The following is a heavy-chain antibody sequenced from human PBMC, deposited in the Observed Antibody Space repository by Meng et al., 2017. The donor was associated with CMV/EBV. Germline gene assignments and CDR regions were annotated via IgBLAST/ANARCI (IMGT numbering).Heavy chain of an antibody. CDR1: GYSFTSYW. J-gene: IGHJ4*02. D-gene: IGHD2-21*01. CDR2: IYPGDSDT. Sequence: GGSLRLSCKGSGYSFTSYWIGWVRQMPGKGLEWMGIIYPGDSDTRYSPSFQGQVTISRDNSKNTLYLQMNSLRAEDTAVYYCAKPTYCGGDCYWALFDYWGQGTLVTVSS. V-gene: IGHV5-51*01. CDR3: AKPTYCGGDCYWALFDY.